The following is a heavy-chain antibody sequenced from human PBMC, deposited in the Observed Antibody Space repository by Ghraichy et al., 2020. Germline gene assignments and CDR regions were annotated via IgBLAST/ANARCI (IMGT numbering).Heavy chain of an antibody. J-gene: IGHJ6*02. Sequence: GSLRLSCAVYGGSFSGYYWSWIRQPPGKGLEWIGEINHSGSTNYNPSLKSRVTISVDTSKNQFSLKLSSVTAADTAVYYCARGIITMVRGVIANYYYYGMDVWGQGTTVTVSS. CDR1: GGSFSGYY. CDR2: INHSGST. V-gene: IGHV4-34*01. CDR3: ARGIITMVRGVIANYYYYGMDV. D-gene: IGHD3-10*01.